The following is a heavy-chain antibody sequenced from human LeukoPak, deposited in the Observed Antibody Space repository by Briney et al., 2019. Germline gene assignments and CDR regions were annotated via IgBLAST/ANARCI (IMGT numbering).Heavy chain of an antibody. Sequence: ASVKVSCKASGYIFTGYYMHWVRQAPGQGLEWMGWINPNSGGTNSEQKFQGRVTMTRDTSISTAYMELSRLTSDDTAVYYCARHPYSGSYHFDYWGQGTLVTVSS. CDR1: GYIFTGYY. D-gene: IGHD1-26*01. V-gene: IGHV1-2*02. J-gene: IGHJ4*02. CDR3: ARHPYSGSYHFDY. CDR2: INPNSGGT.